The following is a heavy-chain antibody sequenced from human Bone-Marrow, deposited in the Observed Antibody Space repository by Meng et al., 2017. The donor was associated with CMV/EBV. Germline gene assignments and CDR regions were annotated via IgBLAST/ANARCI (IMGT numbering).Heavy chain of an antibody. Sequence: GASLKISCAASGFTFSSYSMHWVRQAPGKGLEWVSYISSGSTTIYYADSVKGRFTISRDNAKNSLYLQMNSLRAEDTAVYYCARGADTGRGAFDIWGQGTMVTVSS. D-gene: IGHD2-8*02. V-gene: IGHV3-48*04. J-gene: IGHJ3*02. CDR3: ARGADTGRGAFDI. CDR1: GFTFSSYS. CDR2: ISSGSTTI.